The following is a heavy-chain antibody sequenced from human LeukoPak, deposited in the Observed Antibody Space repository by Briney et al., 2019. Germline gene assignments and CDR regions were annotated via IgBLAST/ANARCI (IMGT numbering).Heavy chain of an antibody. CDR3: ARIRGNRFKNYYYGMDV. CDR1: GYSFTTYW. J-gene: IGHJ6*02. Sequence: GESLKISFKGSGYSFTTYWIGWVRQMPGKGLEWMGTIYPGDSDTGYSPSFEGQVTISADKYISTAYLQWSSLKASDTAMYYCARIRGNRFKNYYYGMDVWGQGTTVTVSS. CDR2: IYPGDSDT. V-gene: IGHV5-51*01. D-gene: IGHD1-14*01.